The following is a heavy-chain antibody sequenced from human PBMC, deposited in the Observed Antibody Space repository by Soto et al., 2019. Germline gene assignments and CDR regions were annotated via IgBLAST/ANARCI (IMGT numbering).Heavy chain of an antibody. J-gene: IGHJ3*02. CDR3: ASRGVDIVDPDGYDAFDI. CDR1: GYSFTSYW. V-gene: IGHV5-51*01. Sequence: GESLKISCKGSGYSFTSYWIGWVRQMPGKGLEWMGIIYPGDSDTRYSPSFQGQVTISADKSISTAYLQWSSLKASDTAMYYCASRGVDIVDPDGYDAFDIWGQGTMVTVSS. CDR2: IYPGDSDT. D-gene: IGHD5-12*01.